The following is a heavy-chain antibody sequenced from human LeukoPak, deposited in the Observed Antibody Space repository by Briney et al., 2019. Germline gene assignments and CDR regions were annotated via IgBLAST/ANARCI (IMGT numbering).Heavy chain of an antibody. Sequence: ASVKVSCKASGYTFTSYGISWVRQAPGQGLEWMGWISAYNGNTNYAQKLQGRVTMTTDTSTSTAYMELSSLRSEDTAVYYCAYSCSSTSCYPYYYYYMDVWGKGTTVTVSS. CDR1: GYTFTSYG. CDR2: ISAYNGNT. V-gene: IGHV1-18*01. J-gene: IGHJ6*03. CDR3: AYSCSSTSCYPYYYYYMDV. D-gene: IGHD2-2*01.